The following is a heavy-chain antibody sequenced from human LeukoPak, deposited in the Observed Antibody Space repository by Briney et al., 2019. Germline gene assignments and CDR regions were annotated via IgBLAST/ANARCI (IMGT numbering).Heavy chain of an antibody. Sequence: QTGGSLRLSCAASGFTFSSYAMSWVRQAPGEGLEWVSAISGSGGSTYYADSVKGRFTISRDNSKNTLYLQMNSLRAEDTAVYYCARSVYGSSWYYYYGMDVWGQGTTVTVSS. CDR3: ARSVYGSSWYYYYGMDV. J-gene: IGHJ6*02. CDR1: GFTFSSYA. V-gene: IGHV3-23*01. CDR2: ISGSGGST. D-gene: IGHD6-13*01.